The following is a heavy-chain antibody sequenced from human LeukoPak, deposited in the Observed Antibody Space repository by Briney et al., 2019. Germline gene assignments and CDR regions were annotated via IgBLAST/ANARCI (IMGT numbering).Heavy chain of an antibody. V-gene: IGHV3-64*01. J-gene: IGHJ4*02. CDR3: AKAAQRGFDYSNSLES. CDR2: ISSDGGST. D-gene: IGHD4-11*01. Sequence: GGSLRLSCAASRFTFSSYAMHWVRQAPGKGLEYLSSISSDGGSTYYANSVKGRFTISRDNSKNTLYLQMGSLRAEDMAVYYCAKAAQRGFDYSNSLESWGQGTLVTVSS. CDR1: RFTFSSYA.